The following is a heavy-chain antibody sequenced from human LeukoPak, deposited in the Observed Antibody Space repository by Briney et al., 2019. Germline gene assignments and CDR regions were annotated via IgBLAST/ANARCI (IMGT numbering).Heavy chain of an antibody. D-gene: IGHD5-18*01. J-gene: IGHJ4*02. Sequence: ASVKVSCKVSGYTLTELSMHWVRQAPGKGLEWMGGFDPEDGETIYAQKFQGRVTMTGDTSTDTAYMELSSLRSEDTAVYYCATDLGLSREYVDTAIGNQGFDYWGQGTLVTVSS. CDR2: FDPEDGET. CDR3: ATDLGLSREYVDTAIGNQGFDY. V-gene: IGHV1-24*01. CDR1: GYTLTELS.